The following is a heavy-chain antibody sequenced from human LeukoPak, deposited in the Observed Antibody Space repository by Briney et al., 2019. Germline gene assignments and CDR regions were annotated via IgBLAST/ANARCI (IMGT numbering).Heavy chain of an antibody. CDR3: ARTVVPAANPDY. Sequence: GGSLRLSCAASGFTFSSYAMSWVRQAPGKGLEWVAVISYDGSDKYYADSVKGRFTISRDNSKNTLYLQMNSLRAEDTAVYYCARTVVPAANPDYWGQGTLVTVSS. CDR1: GFTFSSYA. D-gene: IGHD2-2*01. CDR2: ISYDGSDK. V-gene: IGHV3-30-3*01. J-gene: IGHJ4*02.